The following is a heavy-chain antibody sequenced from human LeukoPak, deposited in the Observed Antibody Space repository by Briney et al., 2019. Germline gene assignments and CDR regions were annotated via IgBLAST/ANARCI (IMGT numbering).Heavy chain of an antibody. D-gene: IGHD5-24*01. J-gene: IGHJ4*02. CDR3: ARDHNLN. V-gene: IGHV3-48*01. CDR2: ISSSSTI. Sequence: PGGSLRLSCAASGFTFSSYSMNWVRQAPGKGLEWVSYISSSSTIYYADSVKGRFTISRDNAKNSLYLQMNSLRAEDTAVYYRARDHNLNWGQGTLVTVSS. CDR1: GFTFSSYS.